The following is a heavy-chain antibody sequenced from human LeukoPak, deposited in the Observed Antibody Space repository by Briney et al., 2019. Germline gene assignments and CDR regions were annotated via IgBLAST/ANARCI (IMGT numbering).Heavy chain of an antibody. V-gene: IGHV3-48*03. Sequence: GGSLRLSCAASGFTFSSYEMNWVRQAPGKGLEWVSYISSSGSTIYYADSVKGRFTISRDNAKNSLYLQMNSLRAEDTAVYYCARDRGYSGSYLSGYWGQGTLVTVSS. CDR1: GFTFSSYE. D-gene: IGHD1-26*01. CDR3: ARDRGYSGSYLSGY. J-gene: IGHJ4*02. CDR2: ISSSGSTI.